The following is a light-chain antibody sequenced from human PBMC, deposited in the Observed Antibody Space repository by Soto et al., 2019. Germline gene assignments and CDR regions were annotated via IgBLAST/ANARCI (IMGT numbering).Light chain of an antibody. J-gene: IGLJ2*01. V-gene: IGLV2-14*01. CDR2: DVS. CDR1: SSDVGGYNY. Sequence: QSALTQPASVSGSPGQSITISCTGTSSDVGGYNYVSWYQQHPGKAPKLMIYDVSNRPSGVSNRFSGSKSGNTASLTISGLQPEDEADYYCSSYTSSSTLVVFGGGTQLTVL. CDR3: SSYTSSSTLVV.